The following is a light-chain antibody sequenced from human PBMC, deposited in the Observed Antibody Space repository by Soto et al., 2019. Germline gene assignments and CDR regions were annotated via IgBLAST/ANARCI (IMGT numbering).Light chain of an antibody. V-gene: IGKV3-15*01. J-gene: IGKJ4*01. CDR3: QQYNTYSSLT. Sequence: EIVMTQSPATLSVSPGESATLSCRASQSVSNNLTWYQQKPGQPPRLLIYGASTRATGVPGRFSGSGSGTEFTLTISSLQSEDFATYYCQQYNTYSSLTFGGGTKVEIK. CDR2: GAS. CDR1: QSVSNN.